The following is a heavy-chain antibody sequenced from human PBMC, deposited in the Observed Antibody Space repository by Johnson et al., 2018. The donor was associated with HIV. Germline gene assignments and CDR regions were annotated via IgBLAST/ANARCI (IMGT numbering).Heavy chain of an antibody. CDR3: ARGGVVHDGFDI. CDR2: IYSGGST. V-gene: IGHV3-66*02. Sequence: EQLVESGGGLVQPGRSLRLSCKVSGFTFGDYAVSWVRQAPGKGLEWVSVIYSGGSTYYADSVKGRFIISRDNSKNTLYLQMNTLRAEDTAVYYCARGGVVHDGFDIRGLGTMVTVSS. D-gene: IGHD2-8*01. J-gene: IGHJ3*02. CDR1: GFTFGDYA.